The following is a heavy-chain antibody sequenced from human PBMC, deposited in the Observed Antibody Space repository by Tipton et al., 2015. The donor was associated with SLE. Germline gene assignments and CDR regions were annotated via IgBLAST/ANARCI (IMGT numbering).Heavy chain of an antibody. CDR3: ARVRGRRYFQL. Sequence: TLSLTCTVSGGSISSYYWSWIRQPPGKGLEWIGYIYYSGSTNYNPTLKSRVTISVDTSKNQFSLKLSSVTAADAAVYYCARVRGRRYFQLWGQGTLVTVSS. V-gene: IGHV4-59*01. D-gene: IGHD3-10*01. CDR1: GGSISSYY. J-gene: IGHJ1*01. CDR2: IYYSGST.